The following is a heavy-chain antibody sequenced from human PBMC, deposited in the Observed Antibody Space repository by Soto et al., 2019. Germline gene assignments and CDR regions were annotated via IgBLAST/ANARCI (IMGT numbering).Heavy chain of an antibody. CDR2: ISSSSSTI. V-gene: IGHV3-48*02. CDR3: ARALDIVVVVAATPIDY. Sequence: QAGGSLRLSCAASGFTFSSYSMNWVRQAPGKGLEWVSYISSSSSTIYYADSVKGRFTISRDNAKNSLYLQMNSLRDEDTAVYYCARALDIVVVVAATPIDYWGQGTLVTVSS. D-gene: IGHD2-15*01. CDR1: GFTFSSYS. J-gene: IGHJ4*02.